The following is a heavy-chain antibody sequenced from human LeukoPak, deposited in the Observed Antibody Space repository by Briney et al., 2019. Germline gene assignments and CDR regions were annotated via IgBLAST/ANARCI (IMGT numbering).Heavy chain of an antibody. V-gene: IGHV3-33*01. Sequence: GGSLRLSCAASGFTFSSYSMHWVRQAPGKGLEWVAVIWYDGSNKYYADSVKGRFTISRDNSKNALYLQMNSLRAEDTAVYYCASALYDFWSGYSAPGYWGQGTLVTVSS. D-gene: IGHD3-3*01. J-gene: IGHJ4*02. CDR1: GFTFSSYS. CDR3: ASALYDFWSGYSAPGY. CDR2: IWYDGSNK.